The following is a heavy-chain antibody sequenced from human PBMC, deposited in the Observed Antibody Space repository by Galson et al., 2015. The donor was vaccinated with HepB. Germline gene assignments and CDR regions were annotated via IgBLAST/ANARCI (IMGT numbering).Heavy chain of an antibody. J-gene: IGHJ4*02. CDR3: TKGSGWLPDS. CDR1: GDYISNYY. CDR2: TQYSGNT. Sequence: SETLSLTCSVSGDYISNYYWSWIRQPPSKGLEWIGLTQYSGNTIYKPSLRSRVAISIDTSKIQFSLKVNSVTAADTALYYCTKGSGWLPDSWGQGILVTVSS. D-gene: IGHD5-24*01. V-gene: IGHV4-59*01.